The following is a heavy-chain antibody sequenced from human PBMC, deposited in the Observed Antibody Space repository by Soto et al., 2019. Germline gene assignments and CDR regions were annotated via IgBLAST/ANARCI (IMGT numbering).Heavy chain of an antibody. J-gene: IGHJ4*02. V-gene: IGHV4-39*07. D-gene: IGHD3-10*01. CDR3: ASMGYHYGSGSYPLDY. Sequence: SETLSLTCTVSGGSITSSDYYWGWIRQPPGKGLEWIGSIYYSGSTYYNPSLKSRVTISLDTPKNQFSLNLRSVTAADTVVYYCASMGYHYGSGSYPLDYWGQGTLVTVSS. CDR1: GGSITSSDYY. CDR2: IYYSGST.